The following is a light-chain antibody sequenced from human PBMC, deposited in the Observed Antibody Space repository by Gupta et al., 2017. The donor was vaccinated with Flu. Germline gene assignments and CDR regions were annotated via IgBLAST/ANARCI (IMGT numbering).Light chain of an antibody. CDR3: QAADSSGTYV. CDR2: KDR. V-gene: IGLV3-25*03. Sequence: GKATRTTCCGDALKKKYAWWYQQKPGQALVLVIYKDRERPSGIPGRFSGSRAGTMVTLTISGDEEEDEADYYRQAADSSGTYVFGTGTKVTVL. J-gene: IGLJ1*01. CDR1: ALKKKY.